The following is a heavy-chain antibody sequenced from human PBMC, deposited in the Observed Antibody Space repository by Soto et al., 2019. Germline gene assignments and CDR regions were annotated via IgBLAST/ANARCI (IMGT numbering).Heavy chain of an antibody. CDR3: AAREIFLGEINFDY. Sequence: SETLSLTCTVSGGSISSYYWSWIRQPPGKGLEWIGYIYYSGSTNYNPSLKSRVTISVDTSKNQFSLKLSSVTAADTAVYYCAAREIFLGEINFDYWGQGTLVTVSS. V-gene: IGHV4-59*01. CDR1: GGSISSYY. D-gene: IGHD2-21*01. CDR2: IYYSGST. J-gene: IGHJ4*02.